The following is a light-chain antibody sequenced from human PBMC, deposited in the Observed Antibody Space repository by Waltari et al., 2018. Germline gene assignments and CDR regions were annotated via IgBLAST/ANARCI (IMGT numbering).Light chain of an antibody. CDR2: AAS. CDR3: LQDYTYPLT. V-gene: IGKV1-6*02. CDR1: QDMKND. Sequence: AIQMTQSPSSLSASVGDRVTITCRASQDMKNDLGWYQKKPDTAPKFMIHAASSLQSAVPSRFSGGGSGTNFTLTISSLQPEDFATYYCLQDYTYPLTFGGGTKVEIK. J-gene: IGKJ4*01.